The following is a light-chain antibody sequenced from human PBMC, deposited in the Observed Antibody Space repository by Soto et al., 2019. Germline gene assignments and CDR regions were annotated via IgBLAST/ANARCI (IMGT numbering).Light chain of an antibody. V-gene: IGKV3-20*01. CDR1: ERFTSTY. CDR3: QVFGSSPRYT. Sequence: EIVLTQSPGTLPFSPGERATLSCRPSERFTSTYLAWYQQKPGQPPRLLIYAASSRATAIPDRFSGSGSGTDFTLTISRLEPEDFAVYYCQVFGSSPRYTFGRGTKLEIK. CDR2: AAS. J-gene: IGKJ2*01.